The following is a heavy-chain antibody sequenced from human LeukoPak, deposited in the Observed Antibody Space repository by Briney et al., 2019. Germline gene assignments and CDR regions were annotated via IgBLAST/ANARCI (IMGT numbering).Heavy chain of an antibody. CDR1: GYTFTGYY. D-gene: IGHD6-13*01. V-gene: IGHV1-8*02. J-gene: IGHJ6*02. Sequence: ASVKVSCKASGYTFTGYYMHWVRQATGQGLEGMGWMNPNSGNTGYAQKFQGRVTMTRNTSIRTAYMELSSLRSEDTAVYYCARGRGSSWTDIFYYYGMDVWGQGTTVTVSS. CDR3: ARGRGSSWTDIFYYYGMDV. CDR2: MNPNSGNT.